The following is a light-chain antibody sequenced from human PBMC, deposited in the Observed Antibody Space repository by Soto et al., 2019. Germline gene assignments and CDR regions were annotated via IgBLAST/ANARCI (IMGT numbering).Light chain of an antibody. CDR2: GVS. CDR3: NSFTSTSSYV. Sequence: QSALTQPASVSESPGQSITISCTGTSSDVGGYNYVSWYQQHPGKAPKLMIYGVSNRPSGVSSRFSGSKSGNTASLTISGLLTEDEADYYCNSFTSTSSYVFGTGTKLTVL. J-gene: IGLJ1*01. V-gene: IGLV2-14*01. CDR1: SSDVGGYNY.